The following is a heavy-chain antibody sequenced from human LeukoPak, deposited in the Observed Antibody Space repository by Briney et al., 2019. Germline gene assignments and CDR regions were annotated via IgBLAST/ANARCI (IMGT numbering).Heavy chain of an antibody. CDR3: ARDGYQPLGVTYFQH. CDR2: IIPIFGTA. CDR1: GGTFSSYA. V-gene: IGHV1-69*05. D-gene: IGHD2-2*01. J-gene: IGHJ1*01. Sequence: ASVKVSCKASGGTFSSYAICWVRQAPGQGLEWMGRIIPIFGTANYAQKFQGRVTITTDESTSTAYMELSSLRSEDTAVYYCARDGYQPLGVTYFQHWGQGTLVTVSS.